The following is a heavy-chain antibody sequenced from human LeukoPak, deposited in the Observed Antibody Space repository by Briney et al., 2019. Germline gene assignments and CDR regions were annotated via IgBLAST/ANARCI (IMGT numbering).Heavy chain of an antibody. CDR1: GGSISSYY. J-gene: IGHJ4*02. Sequence: SETLSLTCTVSGGSISSYYWSWIRQPPGKGLEWIGYIYYSGSTNYNPSLKSRVTISVDTSKNQFSLKLSSVTAADTAVYYCSRENGAFSPFGHWGQGTLVTVPS. CDR3: SRENGAFSPFGH. CDR2: IYYSGST. D-gene: IGHD2-8*01. V-gene: IGHV4-59*01.